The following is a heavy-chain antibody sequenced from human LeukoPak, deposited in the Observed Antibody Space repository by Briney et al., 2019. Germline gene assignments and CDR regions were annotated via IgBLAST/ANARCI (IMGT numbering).Heavy chain of an antibody. D-gene: IGHD4-11*01. Sequence: PGGSLRLSCAASGFTFSNYWMSWVRQAPGKGLEWVAHINQDGSEKYYVDSVKGRFTISRDNAKNSLYLQMNSLRAEDTAVYYCARAVTGNWFDPWGQGTLVTVSS. CDR1: GFTFSNYW. J-gene: IGHJ5*02. CDR3: ARAVTGNWFDP. V-gene: IGHV3-7*05. CDR2: INQDGSEK.